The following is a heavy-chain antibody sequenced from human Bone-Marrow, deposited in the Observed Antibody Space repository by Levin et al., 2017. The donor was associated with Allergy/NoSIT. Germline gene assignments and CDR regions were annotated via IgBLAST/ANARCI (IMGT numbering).Heavy chain of an antibody. J-gene: IGHJ6*03. CDR3: VKDVGRSERSYYYYYMDV. CDR1: GFSFTDFA. V-gene: IGHV3-64D*06. D-gene: IGHD1-26*01. CDR2: INSNGGRT. Sequence: HPGGSLRLSCSASGFSFTDFAMHWVRRAPGKGLEYVSAINSNGGRTYYADSLKGRFTISRDNSKNTLYLQLTNLRPEDTAVYYCVKDVGRSERSYYYYYMDVWGKGTTVTVSS.